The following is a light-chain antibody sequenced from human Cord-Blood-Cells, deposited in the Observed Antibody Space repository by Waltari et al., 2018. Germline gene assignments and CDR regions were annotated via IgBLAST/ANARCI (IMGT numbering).Light chain of an antibody. J-gene: IGLJ1*01. CDR1: RSDVGGYNY. V-gene: IGLV2-11*01. Sequence: QSALTQTRAVSGSPGQSVTISCTGTRSDVGGYNYVSWYQQHPGKAPKLMIYDVSKRPSGFPDRCSGSKSGTTASLTISGLQAEDEADYSCCSYAGSYSYVFGTGTKVTVL. CDR2: DVS. CDR3: CSYAGSYSYV.